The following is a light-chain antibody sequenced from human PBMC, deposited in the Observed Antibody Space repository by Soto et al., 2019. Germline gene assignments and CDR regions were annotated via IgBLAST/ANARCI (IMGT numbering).Light chain of an antibody. J-gene: IGKJ3*01. CDR3: QQSYSTPRT. CDR1: QSISSY. V-gene: IGKV1-39*01. CDR2: AAS. Sequence: DIQMTQSPSSLSASVGDRVTITCRASQSISSYLNWYQQKPGKAPKLLIYAASSLQSRVPSRFSGSGSGTDFTLTISRLQPEDFATYYCQQSYSTPRTFGPGTKVDIK.